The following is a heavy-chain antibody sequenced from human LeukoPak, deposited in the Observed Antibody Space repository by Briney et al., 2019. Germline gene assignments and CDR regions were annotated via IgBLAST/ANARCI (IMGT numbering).Heavy chain of an antibody. J-gene: IGHJ4*02. CDR1: GFTFSSYG. V-gene: IGHV3-30*03. Sequence: GGSLRLSCAASGFTFSSYGMHWVRQAPGKGLEWVAVISYDGSNKYYADSVKGRFTISRDNSKNTLYLQMNSLRAEDTAVYYCARGGTTVTTGGYFDYWGQGTLVTVSS. CDR2: ISYDGSNK. CDR3: ARGGTTVTTGGYFDY. D-gene: IGHD4-17*01.